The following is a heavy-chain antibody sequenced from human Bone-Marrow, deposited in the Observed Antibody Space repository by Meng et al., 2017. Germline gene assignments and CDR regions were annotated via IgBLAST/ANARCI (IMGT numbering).Heavy chain of an antibody. V-gene: IGHV1-2*06. Sequence: ASVKVSCKASGYTFTGYYIHWGRQAPGQGLEWMGRINPKTGGTSYVQKLQGRVTMTRDTTISTAYMGLSSLRSDDTAVYYCARGPSSAANWFDPWGQGTLVTVSS. D-gene: IGHD3-3*01. J-gene: IGHJ5*02. CDR2: INPKTGGT. CDR3: ARGPSSAANWFDP. CDR1: GYTFTGYY.